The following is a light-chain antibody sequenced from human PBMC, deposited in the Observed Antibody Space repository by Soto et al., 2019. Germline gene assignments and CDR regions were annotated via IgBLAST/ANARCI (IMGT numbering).Light chain of an antibody. CDR1: QSVSSH. Sequence: EIVMTQSPDTLFVSLGEGATLSCRASQSVSSHLAWYQHKPGQAPRLLIYGASRRATGIPDRFSGSGSGTDFTLTISRLEPEDFAVYDCQQYGSSPPGTFGQGTKVDIK. CDR3: QQYGSSPPGT. J-gene: IGKJ1*01. V-gene: IGKV3-20*01. CDR2: GAS.